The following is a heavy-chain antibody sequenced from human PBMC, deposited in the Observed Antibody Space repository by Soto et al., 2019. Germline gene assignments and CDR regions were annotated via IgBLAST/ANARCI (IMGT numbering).Heavy chain of an antibody. Sequence: ASVKVSCKTSGYTFTDYYMHWVRQAPGQGLEWMGWINPNSGGTNYAQKFQGRVTMTRDTSISTAYMELSRLRSDDTAVYYCASLMYCSSTSCYNPTPYGMDVWGQGTTVTVSS. CDR3: ASLMYCSSTSCYNPTPYGMDV. V-gene: IGHV1-2*02. D-gene: IGHD2-2*02. CDR1: GYTFTDYY. J-gene: IGHJ6*02. CDR2: INPNSGGT.